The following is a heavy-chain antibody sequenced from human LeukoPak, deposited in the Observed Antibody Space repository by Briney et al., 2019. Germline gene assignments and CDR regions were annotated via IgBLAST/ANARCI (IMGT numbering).Heavy chain of an antibody. Sequence: GGSLRLSCAASGFTFSSYAMHWVRQAPGKGLEWVAVISYDGSNKYHADSVKGRFTISRDNSKNTLYLQMNSLRAEDTAVYYCAKNFRIAVIDYWGQGTLVTVSS. D-gene: IGHD6-19*01. CDR1: GFTFSSYA. CDR2: ISYDGSNK. J-gene: IGHJ4*02. CDR3: AKNFRIAVIDY. V-gene: IGHV3-30*18.